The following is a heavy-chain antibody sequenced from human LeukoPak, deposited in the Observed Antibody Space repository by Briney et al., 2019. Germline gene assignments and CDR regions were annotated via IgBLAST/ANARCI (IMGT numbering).Heavy chain of an antibody. CDR3: ARSSQWLQLPLGVDFFDY. CDR1: GGSISSYY. V-gene: IGHV4-59*08. Sequence: PSETLSLTCTVSGGSISSYYWSWIRQPPGKGLEWIGYIYYSGSTNYNPSLKSRVTISVDTSKNQFSLKLSSVTAADTAVYYCARSSQWLQLPLGVDFFDYWGQGTLVTVSS. D-gene: IGHD5-24*01. J-gene: IGHJ4*02. CDR2: IYYSGST.